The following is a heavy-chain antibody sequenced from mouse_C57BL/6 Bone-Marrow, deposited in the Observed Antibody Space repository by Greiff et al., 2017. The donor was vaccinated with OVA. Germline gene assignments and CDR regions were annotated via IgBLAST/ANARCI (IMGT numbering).Heavy chain of an antibody. Sequence: EVQLVESGGGLVQPGGSLKLSCAASGFTFSDYGMAWVRQAPRKGPEWVAFISNLAYSIYYADTVTGRFTISRENAKNTLYLEMSSLRSEDTAMYYGARHDYGSSYWYFDVWGTGTTVTVSS. CDR1: GFTFSDYG. CDR2: ISNLAYSI. D-gene: IGHD1-1*01. V-gene: IGHV5-15*01. J-gene: IGHJ1*03. CDR3: ARHDYGSSYWYFDV.